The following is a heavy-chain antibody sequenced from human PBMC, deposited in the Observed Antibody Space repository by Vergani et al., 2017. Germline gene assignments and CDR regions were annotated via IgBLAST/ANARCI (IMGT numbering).Heavy chain of an antibody. Sequence: QVQLQESGPGLVKPSGTLSLTCAVSGGSISSSNWWSWVRQPPGKGLEWIGEIYHSGSTNYNPSLKSRVTISVDKSKNQFSLKLSSVTAAATAVYYCARDIKAAAAWYYYYMDVWGKGTTVTVSS. D-gene: IGHD6-13*01. CDR1: GGSISSSNW. J-gene: IGHJ6*03. CDR2: IYHSGST. CDR3: ARDIKAAAAWYYYYMDV. V-gene: IGHV4-4*02.